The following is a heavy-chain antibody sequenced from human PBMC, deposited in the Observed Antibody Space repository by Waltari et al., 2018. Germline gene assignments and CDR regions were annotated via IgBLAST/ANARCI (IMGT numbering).Heavy chain of an antibody. V-gene: IGHV1-69*01. Sequence: QVQLVQSGAEVKKTGSSVKVSCKASGGTFSSYAISGVRQAPGQGLEWMGGIILIFGTANYAQKFQGRVTITADESTSTAYMELSSLRSEDTAVYYCARDPGYSSGWYDDYWGQGTLVTVSS. J-gene: IGHJ4*02. CDR2: IILIFGTA. CDR1: GGTFSSYA. D-gene: IGHD6-19*01. CDR3: ARDPGYSSGWYDDY.